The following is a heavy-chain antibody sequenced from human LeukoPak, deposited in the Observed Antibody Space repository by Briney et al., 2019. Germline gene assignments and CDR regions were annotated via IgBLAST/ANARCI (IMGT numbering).Heavy chain of an antibody. D-gene: IGHD2-8*01. CDR1: GYTFTSYG. CDR3: ARDGHCTNGVCHYNGMDV. J-gene: IGHJ6*02. Sequence: ASVKVSFKASGYTFTSYGISWVRQAPGQGLEWMGWISAYNGNTNYAQKLQGRVTMTTDTSTSTAYMELRSLRSDDTAVYYCARDGHCTNGVCHYNGMDVWGQGTTVTVSS. CDR2: ISAYNGNT. V-gene: IGHV1-18*01.